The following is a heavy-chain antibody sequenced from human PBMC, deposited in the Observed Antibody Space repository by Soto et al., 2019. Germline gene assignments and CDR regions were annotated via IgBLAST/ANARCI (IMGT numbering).Heavy chain of an antibody. Sequence: PGGSLRLSCAASGFTFSNYWMSWVRQAPGKGLEWVANIKQDGSEKYYVDSVKGRFTISRDNAENSLYLQMNSLRAEDTAVYYCARVPVYYDYGETFDYWGQGXLVTVSS. D-gene: IGHD4-17*01. J-gene: IGHJ4*02. CDR1: GFTFSNYW. CDR3: ARVPVYYDYGETFDY. V-gene: IGHV3-7*03. CDR2: IKQDGSEK.